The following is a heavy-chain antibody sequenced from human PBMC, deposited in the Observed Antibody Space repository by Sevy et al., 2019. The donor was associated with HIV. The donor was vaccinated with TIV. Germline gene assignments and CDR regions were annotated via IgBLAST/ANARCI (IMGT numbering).Heavy chain of an antibody. CDR1: GFSFIHYW. Sequence: GGSLRLSCAASGFSFIHYWMHWVRQAPGKGLEWVANIKQDESEKYYVASVKGRFTISRDNAKNSVYLQMNSLIPEDTAIYYCARGNSGTFDYWGQGTLVTVSS. CDR2: IKQDESEK. D-gene: IGHD1-26*01. J-gene: IGHJ4*02. CDR3: ARGNSGTFDY. V-gene: IGHV3-7*04.